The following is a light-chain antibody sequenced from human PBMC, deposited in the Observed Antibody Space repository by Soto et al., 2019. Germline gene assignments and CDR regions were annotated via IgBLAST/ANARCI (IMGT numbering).Light chain of an antibody. J-gene: IGKJ1*01. CDR1: QIINQC. CDR2: KAS. CDR3: QQCNSYPWT. V-gene: IGKV1-5*03. Sequence: DIQMTQSPSTLSASVGDRVTISCRASQIINQCLAWYQQKPGKAPKFLIYKASNLESWVTSRFSGSGSGTEFTLTISSLQADDSETYYCQQCNSYPWTFGQRTKVEIK.